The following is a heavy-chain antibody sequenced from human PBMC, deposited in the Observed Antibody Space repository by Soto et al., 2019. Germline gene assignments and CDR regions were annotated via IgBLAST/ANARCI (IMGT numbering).Heavy chain of an antibody. J-gene: IGHJ4*02. CDR2: ISHSGRT. V-gene: IGHV4-34*01. CDR3: ARNGGSTWYYFDS. Sequence: PSETLSLTCAVNGGSFTGYYGAWIRQSPGKGLEWIGEISHSGRTNYNPSLKSRVTISVDTSKNQFSLKVSSVTAADTGMYYCARNGGSTWYYFDSWGQGTVVTV. CDR1: GGSFTGYY. D-gene: IGHD6-13*01.